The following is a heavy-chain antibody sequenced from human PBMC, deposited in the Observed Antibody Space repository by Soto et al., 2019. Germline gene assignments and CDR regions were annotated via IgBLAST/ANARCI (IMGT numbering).Heavy chain of an antibody. CDR3: ARARPLYCSSTSCSPTYYYYGMDV. Sequence: ASVKVSCKASGYTFTGYYMHWVRQAPGQGLEWMGWINPNSGGTNYAQKFQGRVTMTRDTSISTAYMELSRLRSDDTAVYYCARARPLYCSSTSCSPTYYYYGMDVWGQGTTVTVSS. V-gene: IGHV1-2*02. J-gene: IGHJ6*02. CDR1: GYTFTGYY. D-gene: IGHD2-2*01. CDR2: INPNSGGT.